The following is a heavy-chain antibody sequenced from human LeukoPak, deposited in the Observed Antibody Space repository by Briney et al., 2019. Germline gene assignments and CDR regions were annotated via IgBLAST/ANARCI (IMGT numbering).Heavy chain of an antibody. Sequence: GASVKVSCKASGYTFSNYGISWVRQASGQGLEWMGWISPYNGKTEYTQRLQGRVTMTTDTATTTAYMELRSLRSDDTAVYYCARDRLYYDILTGYYNWFDPWGQGTLVTVSS. D-gene: IGHD3-9*01. CDR1: GYTFSNYG. J-gene: IGHJ5*02. CDR2: ISPYNGKT. V-gene: IGHV1-18*01. CDR3: ARDRLYYDILTGYYNWFDP.